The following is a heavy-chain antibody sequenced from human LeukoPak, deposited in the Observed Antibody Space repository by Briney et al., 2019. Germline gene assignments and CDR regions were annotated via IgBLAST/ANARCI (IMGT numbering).Heavy chain of an antibody. Sequence: GGSLRLSCAASGFTFSSYSMNWVRQAPGKGLEWVSYISSSGSTIYYADSVKGRFTISRDNAKNSLYLQMNSLRAEDTAVYYCARVLPEWLSVGCFDYWGQGTLVTVSS. CDR1: GFTFSSYS. CDR2: ISSSGSTI. J-gene: IGHJ4*02. CDR3: ARVLPEWLSVGCFDY. D-gene: IGHD3-3*01. V-gene: IGHV3-48*04.